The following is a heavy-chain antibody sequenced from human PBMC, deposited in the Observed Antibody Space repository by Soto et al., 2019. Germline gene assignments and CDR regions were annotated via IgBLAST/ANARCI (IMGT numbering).Heavy chain of an antibody. V-gene: IGHV3-21*01. J-gene: IGHJ5*02. CDR2: ISSSSSYI. Sequence: EVQLVESGGGLVKPGGSLRLSCAASGFTFSSYSMNWVRQAPGKGLGWVSSISSSSSYIYYADSVKGRFTISRDNAKNSLYLQMNSLRAEDTAVYYCARDQSTTVFSLSPIDPWGQGTLVTVSS. D-gene: IGHD1-1*01. CDR1: GFTFSSYS. CDR3: ARDQSTTVFSLSPIDP.